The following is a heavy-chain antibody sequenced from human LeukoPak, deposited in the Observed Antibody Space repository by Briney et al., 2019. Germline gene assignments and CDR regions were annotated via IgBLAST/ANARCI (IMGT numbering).Heavy chain of an antibody. J-gene: IGHJ4*02. V-gene: IGHV7-4-1*02. CDR2: INPSNGNP. CDR3: ARDTPDGRVTKFDY. D-gene: IGHD4-17*01. CDR1: GYTFKTYA. Sequence: ASVKVSCKSSGYTFKTYAINWLRQAPGQGLEWVGWINPSNGNPTYAQGFTGRFVFSLDTSVSTAFLHISSLQIEDTAVYYCARDTPDGRVTKFDYWGQGTLVTVSS.